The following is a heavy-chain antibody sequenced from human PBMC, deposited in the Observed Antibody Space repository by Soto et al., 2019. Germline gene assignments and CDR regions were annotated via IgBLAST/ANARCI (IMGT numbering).Heavy chain of an antibody. CDR2: IIPIYGTP. V-gene: IGHV1-69*06. D-gene: IGHD1-26*01. J-gene: IGHJ5*02. CDR1: GGTLSGLS. Sequence: QVQLVQSGAEVKKPGSSVKVSCRASGGTLSGLSMNWMRQAPGQGLEWMGGIIPIYGTPSYPQKVQGRVTIIADKATSTVYMEMSRLTPGDTAVYYCAQDLGAWFAPWGQGTLVTVSS. CDR3: AQDLGAWFAP.